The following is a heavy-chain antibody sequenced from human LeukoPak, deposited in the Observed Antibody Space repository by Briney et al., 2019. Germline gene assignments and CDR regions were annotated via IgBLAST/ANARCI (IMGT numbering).Heavy chain of an antibody. CDR3: ARERTLFPGDSSGYFDY. V-gene: IGHV4-38-2*02. Sequence: PSETLSLACTVSNYSISTDYYWGWIRQPPGKGLEWIGSINHYGSTFYNSSLRSRVTISVDTSKNQFSLKLTSVTAADTAVYYCARERTLFPGDSSGYFDYWGQGTLVTVSS. CDR2: INHYGST. CDR1: NYSISTDYY. D-gene: IGHD3-22*01. J-gene: IGHJ4*02.